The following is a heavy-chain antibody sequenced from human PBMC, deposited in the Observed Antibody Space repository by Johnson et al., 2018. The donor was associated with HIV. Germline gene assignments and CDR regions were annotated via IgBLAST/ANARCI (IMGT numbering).Heavy chain of an antibody. CDR1: GFTFSSYW. Sequence: VQLVESGGGVERPGGSLRLSCAASGFTFSSYWMHWVRQAPGKGLVWVSRINSDGSSITYADSVKGLFTISRDNSKNTLYLQINSLRAEDTAVYYCAKGGSYAPFDAFDIWGRGTMVTVSS. CDR3: AKGGSYAPFDAFDI. CDR2: INSDGSSI. J-gene: IGHJ3*02. V-gene: IGHV3-74*03. D-gene: IGHD1-26*01.